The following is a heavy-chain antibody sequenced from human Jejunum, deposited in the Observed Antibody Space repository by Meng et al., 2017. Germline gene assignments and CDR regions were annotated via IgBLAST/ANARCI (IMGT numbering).Heavy chain of an antibody. D-gene: IGHD3-22*01. CDR3: ARGHFDKYFDS. Sequence: QVRLQESGPGLVRPSETLSLTCTISGGSVNSGSYYWSWIRQPPGKGLEWIGYMYFSGSTNYNASLKSRVTISVDTSKKQFSLKLTSVTAADTAVYYCARGHFDKYFDSWGQGTLVTVSS. V-gene: IGHV4-61*01. CDR1: GGSVNSGSYY. CDR2: MYFSGST. J-gene: IGHJ4*02.